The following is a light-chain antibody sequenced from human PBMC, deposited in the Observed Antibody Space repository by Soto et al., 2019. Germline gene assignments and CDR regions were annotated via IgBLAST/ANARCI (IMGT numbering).Light chain of an antibody. J-gene: IGLJ1*01. V-gene: IGLV2-14*01. CDR1: SSDVGGYNY. CDR3: NSYTTSSTYV. CDR2: EVN. Sequence: QSLLTQTASVSGSPGQSITISCTGTSSDVGGYNYVSWYQQHPGKAPKLMIYEVNNRLSGVSNRFSGSKSGNTASLTISGLEAQDEADYYCNSYTTSSTYVFGTGTKVTVL.